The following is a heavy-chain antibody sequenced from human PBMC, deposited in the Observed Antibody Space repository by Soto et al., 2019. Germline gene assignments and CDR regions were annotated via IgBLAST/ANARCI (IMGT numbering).Heavy chain of an antibody. D-gene: IGHD3-22*01. CDR1: GYTFTNSG. J-gene: IGHJ4*02. V-gene: IGHV1-18*01. Sequence: ASVKVSCKASGYTFTNSGFSWVRQAPGQGLEWVGWIRVNNGDTHYAQKLQGRVTMTTDTSTSTAFMELRSLKTEDTAVYYCTTDHFTVFRYYDSSGYLPRKPDYWGQGTLVTVSS. CDR2: IRVNNGDT. CDR3: TTDHFTVFRYYDSSGYLPRKPDY.